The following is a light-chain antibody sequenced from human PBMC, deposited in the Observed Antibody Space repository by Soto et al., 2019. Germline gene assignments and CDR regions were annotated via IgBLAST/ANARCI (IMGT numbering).Light chain of an antibody. J-gene: IGKJ5*01. V-gene: IGKV3-11*01. CDR2: DAS. CDR1: LNGNSY. Sequence: PAPLSFSPWERDTLACRASLNGNSYLAWYQQQPGQAPRLLIYDASNRAAGIPARFSGSGSGTDFTLTISSLEPEDFAIYYCQQRQYWPPITFGQGTRLEIK. CDR3: QQRQYWPPIT.